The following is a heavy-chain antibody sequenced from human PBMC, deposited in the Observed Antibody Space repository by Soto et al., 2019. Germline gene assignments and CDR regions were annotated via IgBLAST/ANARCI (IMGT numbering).Heavy chain of an antibody. D-gene: IGHD6-13*01. CDR2: ISGSGGST. CDR1: GFTFSSYA. J-gene: IGHJ4*02. CDR3: AKDITSSWLVGY. V-gene: IGHV3-23*01. Sequence: EVQLLESGGGLVQPGGSLRLSCAASGFTFSSYAMSWVRQAPGKGLXWVSAISGSGGSTYYADSVKGRFTISRDXXXXXXXXXXXSLRAEDTAVYYCAKDITSSWLVGYWGQGTLVTVSS.